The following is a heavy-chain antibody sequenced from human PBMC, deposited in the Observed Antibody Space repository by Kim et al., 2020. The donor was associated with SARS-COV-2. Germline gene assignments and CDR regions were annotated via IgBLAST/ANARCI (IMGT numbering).Heavy chain of an antibody. V-gene: IGHV3-30*18. CDR1: GFTFSSYG. D-gene: IGHD3-3*01. J-gene: IGHJ6*02. CDR3: AKGVPTFWSWYRYYGMDV. Sequence: GGSLRLSCAASGFTFSSYGMHWVRQAPGKGLEWVAVISYDGSNKYYADSVKGRFTISRDNSKNTLYLQMNSLRAEDTAVYYCAKGVPTFWSWYRYYGMDVWGQGTTVTVSS. CDR2: ISYDGSNK.